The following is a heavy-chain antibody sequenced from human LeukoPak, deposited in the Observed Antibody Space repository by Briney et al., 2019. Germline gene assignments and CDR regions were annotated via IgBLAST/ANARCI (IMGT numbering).Heavy chain of an antibody. Sequence: SETLSLTCTVSGGSISSSSYYWGWIRQPPGKELEWIGSIYYSGSTYYNPSLKSRVTISVDTSKNQFSLKLSSVTAADTAVYYCARLCSGSPFPADYWGQGTLVTVSS. D-gene: IGHD1-26*01. J-gene: IGHJ4*02. V-gene: IGHV4-39*01. CDR3: ARLCSGSPFPADY. CDR2: IYYSGST. CDR1: GGSISSSSYY.